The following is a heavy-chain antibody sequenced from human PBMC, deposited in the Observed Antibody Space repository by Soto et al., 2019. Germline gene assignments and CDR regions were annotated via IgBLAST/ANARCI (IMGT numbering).Heavy chain of an antibody. V-gene: IGHV3-23*01. D-gene: IGHD6-19*01. CDR1: GFTFSNYV. J-gene: IGHJ4*02. Sequence: GGSLRLSCAASGFTFSNYVMTWVRQPPGKGLEWVSAIDDSGGNKYYADSVKGRFTISRDNSKNTMYLQMNSLRVEDTAVYYCARDDSSGWPNWGQGTLVTVSS. CDR3: ARDDSSGWPN. CDR2: IDDSGGNK.